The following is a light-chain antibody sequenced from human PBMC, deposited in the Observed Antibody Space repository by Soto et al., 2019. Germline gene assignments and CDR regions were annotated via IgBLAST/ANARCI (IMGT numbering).Light chain of an antibody. J-gene: IGLJ2*01. CDR3: QTWGTGILV. CDR1: SGHSSYA. CDR2: LNSDGSH. V-gene: IGLV4-69*01. Sequence: QPVLTQSPSASASPGASVKLTCTLSSGHSSYAIAWHQQQPEKGPRYLMKLNSDGSHSKGDWIPDRFSGSSSGAERYLTISSLQSEDEADYYCQTWGTGILVFGGGTKLTVL.